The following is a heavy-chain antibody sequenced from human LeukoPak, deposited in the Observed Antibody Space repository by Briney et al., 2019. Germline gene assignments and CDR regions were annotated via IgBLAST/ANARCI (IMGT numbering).Heavy chain of an antibody. CDR1: GGSISSYY. J-gene: IGHJ4*02. CDR2: IYYSGST. V-gene: IGHV4-59*01. D-gene: IGHD6-19*01. CDR3: SRQGLGSGWTFYY. Sequence: PSETLSLTCTVSGGSISSYYWSWIRQPPGKGLEWIGYIYYSGSTNYNPSLKSRVTISVDTSKNQFSLKLSSVTAADTAVYYCSRQGLGSGWTFYYWGQGNLVTVPS.